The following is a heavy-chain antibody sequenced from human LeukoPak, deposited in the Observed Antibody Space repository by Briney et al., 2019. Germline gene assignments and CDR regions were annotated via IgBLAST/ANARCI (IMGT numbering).Heavy chain of an antibody. CDR1: GFTFSGYS. CDR3: ARDFRTQLDGYSPPYHFDY. Sequence: PGGSLRLSCAAFGFTFSGYSMNWVRQAPGKGLEWVSFITSDSSSTYYADSVKGRFTVSRDNAKNTLSLQMDNLRAEDTAVYYCARDFRTQLDGYSPPYHFDYWGQGALVTVSS. J-gene: IGHJ4*02. CDR2: ITSDSSST. D-gene: IGHD5-24*01. V-gene: IGHV3-21*01.